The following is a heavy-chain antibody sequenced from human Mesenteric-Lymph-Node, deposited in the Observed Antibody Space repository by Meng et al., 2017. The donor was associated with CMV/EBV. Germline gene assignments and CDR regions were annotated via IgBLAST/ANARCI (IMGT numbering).Heavy chain of an antibody. CDR3: ARVRAEGYYSSHWSFDL. V-gene: IGHV4-39*07. J-gene: IGHJ2*01. CDR2: IYYSGRT. Sequence: SCKASGGTFSSYTISWIRQPPGKGLEWIGTIYYSGRTYYNPSLDGRVTISVDTSKSQFSLKLGSLTAADTAVFYCARVRAEGYYSSHWSFDLWGRGTLVTVSS. CDR1: GGTFSSYT. D-gene: IGHD2-15*01.